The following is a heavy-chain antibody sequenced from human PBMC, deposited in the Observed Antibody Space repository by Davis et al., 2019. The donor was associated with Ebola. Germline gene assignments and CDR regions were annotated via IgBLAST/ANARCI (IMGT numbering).Heavy chain of an antibody. V-gene: IGHV3-73*01. CDR1: GFTFSGSA. Sequence: GASLKISCAASGFTFSGSAMHWVRQASGKGLEWVGRIRSKANSYATAYAASVKGRFTISRDDSKNTAYLQMNSLKTEDTAVYYCTWGGLQDYWGQGTLVTVSS. CDR2: IRSKANSYAT. CDR3: TWGGLQDY. D-gene: IGHD4-11*01. J-gene: IGHJ4*02.